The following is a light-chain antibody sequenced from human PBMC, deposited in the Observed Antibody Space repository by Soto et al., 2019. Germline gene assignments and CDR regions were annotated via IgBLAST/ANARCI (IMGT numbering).Light chain of an antibody. CDR1: QSVSSNY. V-gene: IGKV3-20*01. CDR2: GAF. CDR3: QQYDTAPLT. J-gene: IGKJ4*01. Sequence: EVVLTQSPGTLSLSPGERATLSCRASQSVSSNYLAWYQQQPGRAPRLRIFGAFFRATGIPDRFSGSAAGTDFTLTISGLEPEDVAVYCCQQYDTAPLTFGGGTRVEI.